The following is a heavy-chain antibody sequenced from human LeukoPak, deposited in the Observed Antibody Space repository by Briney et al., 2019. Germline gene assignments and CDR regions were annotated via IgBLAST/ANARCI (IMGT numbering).Heavy chain of an antibody. V-gene: IGHV4-34*01. D-gene: IGHD6-13*01. CDR2: INHSGST. J-gene: IGHJ5*02. CDR1: GGSFSGYY. CDR3: ASQGSSWYNWFDP. Sequence: PSETLSLTCAVYGGSFSGYYWSWIRQPPGKGLEWIGEINHSGSTNYNPSLKSRVTISVDTSKNQFSLKLSSVTAADTAVYYCASQGSSWYNWFDPWGQGTLVTVSS.